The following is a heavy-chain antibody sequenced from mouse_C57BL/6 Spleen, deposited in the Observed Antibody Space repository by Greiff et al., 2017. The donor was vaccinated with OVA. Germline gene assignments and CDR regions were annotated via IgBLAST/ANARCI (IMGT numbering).Heavy chain of an antibody. D-gene: IGHD3-2*02. CDR1: GYTFTGYW. CDR2: IHPNSGST. CDR3: VPNSSGYAMDY. V-gene: IGHV1-64*01. Sequence: QVQLQQPGAELVKPGASVKLSCKASGYTFTGYWMHWVKQRPGQGLEWIGMIHPNSGSTNYNEKFKSKATLTVDKSSSTAYMQLSSLTSADAAVYYCVPNSSGYAMDYWGQGTSVTVSS. J-gene: IGHJ4*01.